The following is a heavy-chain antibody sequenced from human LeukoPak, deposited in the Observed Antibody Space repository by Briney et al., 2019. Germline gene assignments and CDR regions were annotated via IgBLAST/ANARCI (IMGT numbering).Heavy chain of an antibody. CDR3: AREYYYGSGSYLGY. CDR1: GFTFSDYY. J-gene: IGHJ4*02. V-gene: IGHV3-11*01. CDR2: ISSSGSTI. Sequence: PGGSLRLSCAASGFTFSDYYMSWIRQAPGKGLEWVSYISSSGSTIHYADSVKGRFTISRDNAKNSLYLQMNSLRVEDTAVYYCAREYYYGSGSYLGYWGQGTLVTVSS. D-gene: IGHD3-10*01.